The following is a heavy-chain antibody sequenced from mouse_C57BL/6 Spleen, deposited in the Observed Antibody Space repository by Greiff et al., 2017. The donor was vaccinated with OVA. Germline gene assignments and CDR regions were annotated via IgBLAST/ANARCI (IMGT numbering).Heavy chain of an antibody. CDR3: TREDYGSRTGDY. Sequence: EVKLQESGEGLVKPGGSLKLSCAASGFTFSSYAMSWVRQTPEKRLEWVAYISSGGDYIYYAGTVKGRFTISRDNARNTLYLQMSSLKSEDTAMYYCTREDYGSRTGDYWGQGTSVTVSS. D-gene: IGHD1-1*01. V-gene: IGHV5-9-1*02. J-gene: IGHJ4*01. CDR1: GFTFSSYA. CDR2: ISSGGDYI.